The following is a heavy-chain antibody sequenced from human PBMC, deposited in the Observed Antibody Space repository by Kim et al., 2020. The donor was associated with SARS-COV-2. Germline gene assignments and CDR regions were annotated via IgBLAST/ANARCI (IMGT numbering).Heavy chain of an antibody. V-gene: IGHV5-51*01. CDR3: SRQAPLYGDYSNWFDP. CDR2: IYPGDSDT. Sequence: GESLKISCKGSGYSFTSYWIGWVRQMPGKGLEWMGIIYPGDSDTRYSPSFQGQATISADKSISTAYLQWSSLKASDTAMYYCSRQAPLYGDYSNWFDPWGQGTLVTGSS. D-gene: IGHD4-17*01. J-gene: IGHJ5*02. CDR1: GYSFTSYW.